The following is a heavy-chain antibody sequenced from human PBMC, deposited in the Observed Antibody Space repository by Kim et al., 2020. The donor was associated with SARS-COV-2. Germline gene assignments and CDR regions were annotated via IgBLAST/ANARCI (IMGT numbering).Heavy chain of an antibody. J-gene: IGHJ6*02. V-gene: IGHV3-30*03. CDR1: GFTFSTYG. CDR2: ISYDGSNK. Sequence: GGSLRLSCVVSGFTFSTYGMHWVRQAPGKGLEWVAVISYDGSNKCYTDSVKGRFTISRDNSKNTLYLQMNSLRPEDTAVYHCASDRGYGYYYGMDVWGQGTTVTVSS. CDR3: ASDRGYGYYYGMDV. D-gene: IGHD5-12*01.